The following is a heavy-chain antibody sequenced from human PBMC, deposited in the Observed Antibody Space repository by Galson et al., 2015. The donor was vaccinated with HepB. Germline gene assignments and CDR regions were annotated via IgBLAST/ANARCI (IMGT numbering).Heavy chain of an antibody. Sequence: SLRLSCAASGFTFDDYAMHWVRQAPGKGLEWVSGISWNSGSIGYADSVKGRFTISRDNAKNSLYLQMNSLRAEDTALYYCAKGHGVEGRSGMDVWGQGTTVTVSS. D-gene: IGHD3-16*01. CDR1: GFTFDDYA. CDR2: ISWNSGSI. V-gene: IGHV3-9*01. J-gene: IGHJ6*02. CDR3: AKGHGVEGRSGMDV.